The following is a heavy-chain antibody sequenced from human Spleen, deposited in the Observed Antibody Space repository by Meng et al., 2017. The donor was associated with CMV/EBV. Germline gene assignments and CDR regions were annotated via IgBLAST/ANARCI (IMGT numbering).Heavy chain of an antibody. CDR2: ISSSSSYI. CDR1: FSSYS. Sequence: FSSYSMNWVRQAPGKGLEWVSSISSSSSYISYADSVKGRFTISRDNAKNSLYLQMNSLRAEDTAVYYCARADITMVRGVIIKRYFDLWGRGTLVTVSS. CDR3: ARADITMVRGVIIKRYFDL. J-gene: IGHJ2*01. V-gene: IGHV3-21*01. D-gene: IGHD3-10*01.